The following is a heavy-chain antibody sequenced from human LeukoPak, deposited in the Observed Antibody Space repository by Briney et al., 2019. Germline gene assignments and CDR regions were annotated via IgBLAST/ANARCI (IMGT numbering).Heavy chain of an antibody. CDR2: IYYSGST. Sequence: SETLSLTCTVSGGSISSYYWSWIRQPPGKGLEWIGYIYYSGSTNYNPSLKSRVTISVDTSKNQFSLKLSSVTAADTAVYYCARLVRLRELSLPYYFGYWGQGTLVTVSS. CDR1: GGSISSYY. V-gene: IGHV4-59*08. D-gene: IGHD3-16*02. CDR3: ARLVRLRELSLPYYFGY. J-gene: IGHJ4*02.